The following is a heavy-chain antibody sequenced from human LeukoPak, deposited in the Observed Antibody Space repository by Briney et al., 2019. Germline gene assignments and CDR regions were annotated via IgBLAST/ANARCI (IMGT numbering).Heavy chain of an antibody. CDR2: ISSSSSYI. CDR1: GFTFSSYS. CDR3: ARDGNDAFDI. D-gene: IGHD1-26*01. V-gene: IGHV3-21*01. J-gene: IGHJ3*02. Sequence: GGSLRLACAAAGFTFSSYSMNWVRQAPGKGLEWVSSISSSSSYIYYADSVKGRFTISRDNAKNSLYLQMNSLRAEDTAVYYCARDGNDAFDIWGQGTMVTVSS.